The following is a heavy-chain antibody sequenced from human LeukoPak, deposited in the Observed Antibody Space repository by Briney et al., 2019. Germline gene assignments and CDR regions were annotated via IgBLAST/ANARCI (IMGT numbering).Heavy chain of an antibody. CDR2: LSSSGSYI. J-gene: IGHJ4*02. CDR1: GFTFTTYS. CDR3: ARGDYFDY. V-gene: IGHV3-21*01. Sequence: KAGGPLRLSCAASGFTFTTYSMNWIRQAPGKGLQWVSSLSSSGSYIYYADSLKGRFTISRDNAKNSLYLQMNSLRAEDTAVYYCARGDYFDYWGQGTLVTVSS.